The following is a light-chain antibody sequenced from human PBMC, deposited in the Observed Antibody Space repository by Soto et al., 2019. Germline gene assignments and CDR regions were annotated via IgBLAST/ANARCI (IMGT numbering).Light chain of an antibody. CDR2: DAS. V-gene: IGKV3-11*01. CDR1: QSVTTY. J-gene: IGKJ2*01. CDR3: QQRSNWPPGYT. Sequence: ETVLTQSPATLSLSPGESATLSCRASQSVTTYLAWYQQKPGQAPRLLIYDASNRATGIPARFSGSGSGTDFTLTISSLEPEDFAVYYCQQRSNWPPGYTFGQGTKLEIK.